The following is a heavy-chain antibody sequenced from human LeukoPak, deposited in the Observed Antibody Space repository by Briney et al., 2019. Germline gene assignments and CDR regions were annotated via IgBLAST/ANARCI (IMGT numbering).Heavy chain of an antibody. J-gene: IGHJ1*01. CDR2: ISGSGSYI. D-gene: IGHD4-23*01. CDR1: GFTFSDYS. CDR3: ARGYGGNAYFQN. V-gene: IGHV3-21*04. Sequence: PGGSLRLSCAASGFTFSDYSMNWVRQTPRKGLEWVSCISGSGSYIYYADSVKGRFTISRDNAKNSLYLQMNSLRAEDTAVYYCARGYGGNAYFQNWGQGTLVTVSS.